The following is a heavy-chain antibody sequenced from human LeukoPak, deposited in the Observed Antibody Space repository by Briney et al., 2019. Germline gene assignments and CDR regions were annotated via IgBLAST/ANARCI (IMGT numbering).Heavy chain of an antibody. Sequence: GGSLRLSCAASGFTFSSYAMHWVRQAPGKGLEWVAVISYDGSNKYYADSVKGRFTISRDNSRNTLYLQMNSLRAEDTAVYYCAKDRPNYYGTNGHYYRRDGDCWGQGTLVTVSS. CDR3: AKDRPNYYGTNGHYYRRDGDC. J-gene: IGHJ4*02. D-gene: IGHD3-22*01. CDR1: GFTFSSYA. V-gene: IGHV3-30-3*01. CDR2: ISYDGSNK.